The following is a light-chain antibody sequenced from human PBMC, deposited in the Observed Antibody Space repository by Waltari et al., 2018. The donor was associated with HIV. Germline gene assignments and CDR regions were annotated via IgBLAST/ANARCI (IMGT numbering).Light chain of an antibody. Sequence: FELTQPPSMSVSPGQTARITCSGDALPQLFAYWFQQKSGQAPVLLIFKDTERQTGIPARFSGSSSGTVATLTIRGVRAEDEADYYCQSSDTSGTYFGGGTKLTVL. CDR1: ALPQLF. J-gene: IGLJ2*01. CDR3: QSSDTSGTY. V-gene: IGLV3-25*03. CDR2: KDT.